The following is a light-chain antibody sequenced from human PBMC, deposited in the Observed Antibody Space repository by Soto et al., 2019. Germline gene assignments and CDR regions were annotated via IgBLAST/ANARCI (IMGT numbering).Light chain of an antibody. V-gene: IGKV3-15*01. CDR1: QSVSSN. CDR2: GAS. CDR3: QQYNNWPYT. Sequence: EIVMTQSPATLSVSPGERATLSCRASQSVSSNLAWYQQKPGQAPRLLIYGASTRATGIPARFSGSGSGTEFTLTISSLQSEEFAVYYCQQYNNWPYTFGQGTKLVIK. J-gene: IGKJ2*01.